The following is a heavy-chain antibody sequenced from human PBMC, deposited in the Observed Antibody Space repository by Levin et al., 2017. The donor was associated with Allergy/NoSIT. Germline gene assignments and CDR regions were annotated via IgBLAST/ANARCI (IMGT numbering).Heavy chain of an antibody. CDR1: GFTFNNYV. J-gene: IGHJ4*02. Sequence: GGSLRLSCAASGFTFNNYVMYWVRQAPGKGLEWVAVISYDGSKSFYADSVKGRFTISRDNSKNTLYLQMNSLRGEDAAVYYCAKGATPRGYSYCFDYWGQGTLVTVSS. CDR2: ISYDGSKS. V-gene: IGHV3-30*18. CDR3: AKGATPRGYSYCFDY. D-gene: IGHD5-18*01.